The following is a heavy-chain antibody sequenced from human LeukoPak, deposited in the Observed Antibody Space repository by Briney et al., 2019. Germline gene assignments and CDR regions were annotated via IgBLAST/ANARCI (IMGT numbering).Heavy chain of an antibody. CDR1: GFNFRAYW. CDR2: IKQDGSEK. J-gene: IGHJ3*02. V-gene: IGHV3-7*01. Sequence: PGGSLRLSCTTSGFNFRAYWMGWVRQAPGKGLEWVASIKQDGSEKQYGDFVEGRFTISRDNAKNSMSLQMNSLRAEDTALYYCARDAGRREDIWGQGTMVTVSS. D-gene: IGHD1-1*01. CDR3: ARDAGRREDI.